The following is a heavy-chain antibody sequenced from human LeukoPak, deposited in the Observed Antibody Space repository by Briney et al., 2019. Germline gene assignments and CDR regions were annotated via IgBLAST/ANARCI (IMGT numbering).Heavy chain of an antibody. D-gene: IGHD2-2*01. V-gene: IGHV4-61*08. Sequence: LETLSLTCTVSGDSMTAGDYYWGWVRQPPGTGLQWIATSYQGASLKSRVTISLDTSKNQFSLRLTSVTAADTAVYYCARGFVVPETYWQYGRPPVTRYYFDSWGQGTLVTVSS. CDR2: S. CDR3: ARGFVVPETYWQYGRPPVTRYYFDS. J-gene: IGHJ4*02. CDR1: GDSMTAGDYY.